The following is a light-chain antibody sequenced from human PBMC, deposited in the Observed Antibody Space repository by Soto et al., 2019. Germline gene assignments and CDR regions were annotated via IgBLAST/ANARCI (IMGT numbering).Light chain of an antibody. CDR1: QSISSY. CDR2: AAS. J-gene: IGKJ4*01. V-gene: IGKV1-39*01. Sequence: DIQMTQSPSSLSASVVDRVTITCLASQSISSYLNWYQQKPGKAPKLLIYAASSLQSGVPSRFSGSGSGTDFTLTISSLQPDDFATYYCQQYNSYCTFGGGTKVDI. CDR3: QQYNSYCT.